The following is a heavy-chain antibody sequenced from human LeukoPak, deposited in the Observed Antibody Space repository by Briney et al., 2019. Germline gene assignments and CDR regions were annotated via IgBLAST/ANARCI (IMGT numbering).Heavy chain of an antibody. CDR1: GDTISSYY. D-gene: IGHD4-17*01. J-gene: IGHJ1*01. CDR2: TYYSGST. V-gene: IGHV4-59*01. Sequence: SETLSLTCTVSGDTISSYYWSWIRQSPGKGLEWIGYTYYSGSTSYNPSLQGRVTISADRSKNQFSLRLSSVTAADTAVYYCARGDYAEFFHHWGQGTLVTVSS. CDR3: ARGDYAEFFHH.